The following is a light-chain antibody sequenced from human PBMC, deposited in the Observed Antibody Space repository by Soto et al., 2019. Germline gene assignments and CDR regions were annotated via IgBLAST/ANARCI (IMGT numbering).Light chain of an antibody. CDR2: DAA. CDR1: QSVSSSS. V-gene: IGKV3-20*01. Sequence: EIVLTQSPGTLSLSPGERATLSCRASQSVSSSSLTWYQQKRGQAPRLLIHDAASRGTGIPARFSGSGSGTDFTLTISSLEPEDFAVYYCHQHYGSPRTFGQGTKVDIK. CDR3: HQHYGSPRT. J-gene: IGKJ1*01.